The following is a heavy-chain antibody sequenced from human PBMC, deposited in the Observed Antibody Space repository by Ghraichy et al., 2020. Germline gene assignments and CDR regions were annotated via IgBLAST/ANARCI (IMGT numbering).Heavy chain of an antibody. CDR2: ISSSGNTI. V-gene: IGHV3-11*01. J-gene: IGHJ5*02. D-gene: IGHD4-23*01. CDR3: ARDAGGGNSGPWFDP. CDR1: GFTFSDYY. Sequence: GESLNISCAASGFTFSDYYMNWIRQAPGRGLEWVSYISSSGNTIYYADSVKGRFTISRDNAKNSLYLQMNSLRAEDTAVYYCARDAGGGNSGPWFDPWGQGTLVTVSS.